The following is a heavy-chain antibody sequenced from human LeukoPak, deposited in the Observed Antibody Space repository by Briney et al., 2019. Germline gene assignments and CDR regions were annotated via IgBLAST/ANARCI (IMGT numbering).Heavy chain of an antibody. CDR1: GFTFSSYW. V-gene: IGHV3-7*03. CDR3: ASGMTTFHY. CDR2: IKQDGSEK. Sequence: GSLRLSCAASGFTFSSYWMSWVRQAPGKGLEWVTNIKQDGSEKYYVDSVKGRFTISRDNAKSSLYLQMNSLRAEDTAVYYCASGMTTFHYWGQGTLVTVSS. D-gene: IGHD1-1*01. J-gene: IGHJ4*02.